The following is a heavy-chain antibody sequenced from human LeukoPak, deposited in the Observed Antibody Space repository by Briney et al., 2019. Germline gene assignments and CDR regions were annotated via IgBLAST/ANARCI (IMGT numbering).Heavy chain of an antibody. Sequence: GGSLRLSCAASGFTFSSYAMSWVRQAPGKGLEWVSTFSGISTTSYADAVKGRVTVSRDNSKNTLYLQMDSLRAEDTAVYYCAKLRQWQPQRYFFEYWGQGALVTVAS. V-gene: IGHV3-23*01. CDR1: GFTFSSYA. CDR3: AKLRQWQPQRYFFEY. J-gene: IGHJ4*02. CDR2: FSGISTT. D-gene: IGHD6-19*01.